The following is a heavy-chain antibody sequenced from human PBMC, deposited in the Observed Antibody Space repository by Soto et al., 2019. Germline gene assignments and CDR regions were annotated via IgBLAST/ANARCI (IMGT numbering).Heavy chain of an antibody. J-gene: IGHJ4*02. CDR1: GFTLSGYW. CDR2: IKQDGSDI. D-gene: IGHD3-16*01. V-gene: IGHV3-7*03. Sequence: EVQLVESGGGLVQPGGSLRLSCAASGFTLSGYWMSWVRQAPGKGLEWVANIKQDGSDIYYVDSVRGRFTISRDNAKNSLYLQMNSLRAEDAAVYYCARGGGNFEYWGQGTLVTVSS. CDR3: ARGGGNFEY.